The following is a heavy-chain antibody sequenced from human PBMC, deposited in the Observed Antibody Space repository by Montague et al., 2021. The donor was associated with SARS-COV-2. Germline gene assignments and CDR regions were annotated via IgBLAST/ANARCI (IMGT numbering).Heavy chain of an antibody. CDR1: GESIDRDTYN. CDR2: LCASGSS. V-gene: IGHV4-39*02. CDR3: ARPGVVSGWFYFDD. Sequence: SETLSLTCIVSGESIDRDTYNWGWMRESPGKGREGIGSLCASGSSNYNLSIRSRVTISMDTSKNHFSLKVNSASDTATAVYYCARPGVVSGWFYFDDWGQGTLVSVSS. J-gene: IGHJ4*02. D-gene: IGHD6-19*01.